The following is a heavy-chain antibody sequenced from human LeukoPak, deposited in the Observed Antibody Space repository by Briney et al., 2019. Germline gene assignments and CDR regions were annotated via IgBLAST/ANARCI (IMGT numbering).Heavy chain of an antibody. CDR2: IIPILGIA. V-gene: IGHV1-69*04. D-gene: IGHD3-10*02. CDR1: GGAFSSYA. Sequence: GASVKVSCKASGGAFSSYAISWVRQAPGQGLEWMGRIIPILGIANYAQKFQGRVTITADKSTSTAYMELSSLRSEDTAVYYCARDPHVSGDWGQGTLVTVSS. J-gene: IGHJ4*02. CDR3: ARDPHVSGD.